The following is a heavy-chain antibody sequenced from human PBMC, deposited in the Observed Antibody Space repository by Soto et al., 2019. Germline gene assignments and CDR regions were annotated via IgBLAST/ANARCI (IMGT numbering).Heavy chain of an antibody. J-gene: IGHJ4*02. CDR1: GFTFSSYA. Sequence: GGSLRLSCSASGFTFSSYAMHWVRQAPGKGLEYVSAISSNGGSTYYADSVKGRFTISRDNSKNTLYLQMSSLRAEDTAVYYCVKDLGGYYYDSSGYCDYWGQGTLVTVS. D-gene: IGHD3-22*01. CDR3: VKDLGGYYYDSSGYCDY. V-gene: IGHV3-64D*06. CDR2: ISSNGGST.